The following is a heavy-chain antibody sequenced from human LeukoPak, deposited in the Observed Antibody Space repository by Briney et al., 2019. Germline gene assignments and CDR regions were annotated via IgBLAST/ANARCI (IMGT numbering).Heavy chain of an antibody. Sequence: PSETLSLTCTVSGGSISSSSYYWGWIRQPPGKGLEWIGSIYYSGSTYYNPSLKSRVTISVDTSKNQFSLKLSSVTAADTAVYYCARHLSVVPAAGEDAFDIWGQGTMVTVSS. CDR3: ARHLSVVPAAGEDAFDI. V-gene: IGHV4-39*01. CDR2: IYYSGST. D-gene: IGHD2-2*01. CDR1: GGSISSSSYY. J-gene: IGHJ3*02.